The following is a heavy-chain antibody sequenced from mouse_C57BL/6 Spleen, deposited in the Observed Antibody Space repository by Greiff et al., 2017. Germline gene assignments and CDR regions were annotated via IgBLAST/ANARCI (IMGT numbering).Heavy chain of an antibody. CDR2: IDPEDGET. D-gene: IGHD1-1*01. Sequence: EVKLMESGAELVKPGASVKLSCTASGFNIKDSYMHWVKQRTEQGLEWIGRIDPEDGETKYAPKFQGKATITADTSSNTAYLQLSSLTSEDTAVDYCARSRGSSDGFDYWGQGTTLTVSS. J-gene: IGHJ2*01. CDR1: GFNIKDSY. CDR3: ARSRGSSDGFDY. V-gene: IGHV14-2*01.